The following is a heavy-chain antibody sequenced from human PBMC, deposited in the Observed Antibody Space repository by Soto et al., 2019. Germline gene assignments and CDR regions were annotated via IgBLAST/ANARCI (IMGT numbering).Heavy chain of an antibody. V-gene: IGHV1-69*02. J-gene: IGHJ4*02. CDR3: ATSYGSGYRAFDY. CDR1: GDTFSFYS. D-gene: IGHD3-10*01. Sequence: QVQLVQSGAEVKRPGSSVKVSCKASGDTFSFYSINWVRQAPGLGLEWMGRANPILSLSNYAQRFQGRVTMTADKSTSTAYMVLSSLTSEDTAIFYCATSYGSGYRAFDYWGQGAQVIVSS. CDR2: ANPILSLS.